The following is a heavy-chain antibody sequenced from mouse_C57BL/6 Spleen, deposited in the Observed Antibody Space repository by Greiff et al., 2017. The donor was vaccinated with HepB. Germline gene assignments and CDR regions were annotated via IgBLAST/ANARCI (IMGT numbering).Heavy chain of an antibody. Sequence: VKVVESGPELVKPGASVKISCKASGYAFSSSWMNWVKQRPGKGLEWIGRIYPGDGDTNYNGKFKGKATLTADKSSSTAYMQLSSLTSEDSAVYFCARDYLDVWGTGTTVTVSS. CDR2: IYPGDGDT. V-gene: IGHV1-82*01. CDR1: GYAFSSSW. J-gene: IGHJ1*03. CDR3: ARDYLDV.